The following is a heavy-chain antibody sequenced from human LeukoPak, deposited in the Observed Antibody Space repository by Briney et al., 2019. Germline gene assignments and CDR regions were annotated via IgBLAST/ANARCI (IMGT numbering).Heavy chain of an antibody. CDR1: GGSISSSSAY. V-gene: IGHV4-39*01. J-gene: IGHJ4*02. CDR2: IYYSKNT. CDR3: VSPRGFSYGYFDY. Sequence: SETLSLTCTVSGGSISSSSAYWGWIRQPPGKGLEWFGSIYYSKNTYYNPSLKSRVTISADTSKNQFSLTLGSVSATDTAVYYCVSPRGFSYGYFDYWGQGTLVTVSS. D-gene: IGHD5-18*01.